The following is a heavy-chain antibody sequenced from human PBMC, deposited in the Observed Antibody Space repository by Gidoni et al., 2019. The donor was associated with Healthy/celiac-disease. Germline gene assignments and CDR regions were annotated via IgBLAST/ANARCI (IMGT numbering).Heavy chain of an antibody. CDR3: ARAVAGYYYFDY. V-gene: IGHV3-11*06. D-gene: IGHD6-19*01. Sequence: QVQLVESGGGLVKPGGSLRLSCAASGFTFSDYYMSWIRQAPGKGLEWVSYISSSSSYTNYADSVKGRFTISRDNAKNSLYLQMNSLRAEDTAVYYCARAVAGYYYFDYWGQGTLVTVSS. CDR1: GFTFSDYY. J-gene: IGHJ4*02. CDR2: ISSSSSYT.